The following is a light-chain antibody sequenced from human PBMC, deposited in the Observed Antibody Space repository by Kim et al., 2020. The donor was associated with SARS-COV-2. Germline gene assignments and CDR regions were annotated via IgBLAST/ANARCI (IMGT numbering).Light chain of an antibody. V-gene: IGKV1-5*01. J-gene: IGKJ1*01. CDR1: QSVSRW. CDR3: QHRQT. Sequence: DIQMTQSPSTLSASVGDRVTLTCRASQSVSRWLAWYQQKPGKAPKLLIYDGSNLQSGVPSRFSGSGSGTEFTLTISSLQPDDLANYYGQHRQTFGQGTKVDIK. CDR2: DGS.